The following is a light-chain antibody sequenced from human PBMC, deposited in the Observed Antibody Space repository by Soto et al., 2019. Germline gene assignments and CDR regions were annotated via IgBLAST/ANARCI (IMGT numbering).Light chain of an antibody. CDR3: QQYNKWPPWT. CDR1: QSVSSN. Sequence: EIVMTQSPATLSVSPGERATLSYRASQSVSSNLAWYQQKPGQAPRLLIFGASTRATGIPARFSGSGSGTDFTLTISGLQSEDFAVYYCQQYNKWPPWTFGQGTKVEIK. V-gene: IGKV3-15*01. J-gene: IGKJ1*01. CDR2: GAS.